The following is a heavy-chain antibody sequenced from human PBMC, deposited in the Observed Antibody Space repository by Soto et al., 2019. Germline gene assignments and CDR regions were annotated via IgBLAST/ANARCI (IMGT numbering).Heavy chain of an antibody. CDR2: ISGSGGST. V-gene: IGHV3-23*01. Sequence: SLRLSCAASGFTFSSYAMSWVRQAPGKGLEWVSAISGSGGSTYYADSVKGRFTISRDNSKNTLYLQMNSLRAEDTAVYYCAKLTLRMHAFDIWGQGTMVTVSS. D-gene: IGHD2-8*01. CDR1: GFTFSSYA. J-gene: IGHJ3*02. CDR3: AKLTLRMHAFDI.